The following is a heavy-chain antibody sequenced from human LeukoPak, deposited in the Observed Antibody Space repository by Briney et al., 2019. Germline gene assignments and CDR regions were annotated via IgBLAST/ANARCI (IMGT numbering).Heavy chain of an antibody. D-gene: IGHD6-13*01. Sequence: GGSLRLSCAASGFTVSSNYMSWVRQAPGKGLEWVSVIYSGGSTYYADSVKGRFTISRHNSKNTLYLQMNSLRAEDTAVYYCARSIAAAGYNWFDPWGQGAPVTVSS. CDR3: ARSIAAAGYNWFDP. CDR2: IYSGGST. CDR1: GFTVSSNY. J-gene: IGHJ5*02. V-gene: IGHV3-53*04.